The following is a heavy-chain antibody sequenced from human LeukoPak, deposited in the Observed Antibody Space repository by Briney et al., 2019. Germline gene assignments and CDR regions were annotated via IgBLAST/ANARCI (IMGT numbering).Heavy chain of an antibody. D-gene: IGHD5-18*01. CDR2: IYYSKNT. CDR1: GGSISSSSAY. J-gene: IGHJ4*02. Sequence: SETLSLACTVSGGSISSSSAYWGWIRQPPGKGLEWIGSIYYSKNTYYNPSLKSRVTISADTSKNQFSLTLGSVSATDTAVYYCVSPRGFSYGYFDYWGQGTLVTVSS. V-gene: IGHV4-39*01. CDR3: VSPRGFSYGYFDY.